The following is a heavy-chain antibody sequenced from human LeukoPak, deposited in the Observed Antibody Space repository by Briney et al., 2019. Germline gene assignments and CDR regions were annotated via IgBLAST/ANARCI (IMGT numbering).Heavy chain of an antibody. CDR2: INHSGST. Sequence: SETLSLTCDVYDGSFSGHYWSWIRQSPVKGLEWIGEINHSGSTNYNPSLKSRVTISVDTSKNQFSLKLSSVTAADTAVYYCARGSSYFYGSGSYYNKGYYFDYWGQGTLVTVSS. D-gene: IGHD3-10*01. J-gene: IGHJ4*02. V-gene: IGHV4-34*01. CDR3: ARGSSYFYGSGSYYNKGYYFDY. CDR1: DGSFSGHY.